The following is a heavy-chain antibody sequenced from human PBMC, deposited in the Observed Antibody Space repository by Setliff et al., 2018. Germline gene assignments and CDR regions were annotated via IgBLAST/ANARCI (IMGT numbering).Heavy chain of an antibody. D-gene: IGHD6-19*01. V-gene: IGHV4-4*07. CDR2: LYTSGDT. Sequence: SETLSLTCTVSGGSISSHYWTWIRQPAGKGLEWIGRLYTSGDTNYNPSLKSRVTISVDTSKNQFSLKLSSVTAADTAVYYCASARSSGWSLFQHWGQGTLVTVSS. J-gene: IGHJ1*01. CDR3: ASARSSGWSLFQH. CDR1: GGSISSHY.